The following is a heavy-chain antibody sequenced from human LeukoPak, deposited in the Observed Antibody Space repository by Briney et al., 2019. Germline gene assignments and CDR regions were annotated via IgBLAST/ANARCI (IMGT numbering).Heavy chain of an antibody. CDR1: GGSISSSSYY. J-gene: IGHJ5*02. V-gene: IGHV4-39*07. CDR3: ARSHGSYWNSGWFDP. CDR2: IYYSGST. Sequence: PSETLSLTCTVSGGSISSSSYYWGWIRQPPGTGLEWIGSIYYSGSTYYNPSLKSRATVSVDTSKNQFSLKLSSVTAADTAIYYCARSHGSYWNSGWFDPWGQGSQVTVSS. D-gene: IGHD1-26*01.